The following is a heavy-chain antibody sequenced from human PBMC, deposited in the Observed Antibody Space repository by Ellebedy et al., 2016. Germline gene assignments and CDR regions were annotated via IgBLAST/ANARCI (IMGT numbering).Heavy chain of an antibody. Sequence: SETLSLTCTVSGGSINSGGYYWSWLRQHPGKGLEWLGYIYYSGSTYYIPSLKSRIGISIDTSKNQISLKLSSVTAADTAVYYCARAEGFGESLYLDFWGQGTLVTVSS. CDR2: IYYSGST. CDR3: ARAEGFGESLYLDF. V-gene: IGHV4-31*03. D-gene: IGHD3-10*01. J-gene: IGHJ4*02. CDR1: GGSINSGGYY.